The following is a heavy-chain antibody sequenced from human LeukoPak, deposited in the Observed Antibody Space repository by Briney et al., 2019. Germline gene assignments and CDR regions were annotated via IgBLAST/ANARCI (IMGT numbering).Heavy chain of an antibody. V-gene: IGHV4-30-4*01. CDR3: ARDGRQWLASPYYFDY. CDR2: IYYSGST. D-gene: IGHD6-19*01. J-gene: IGHJ4*02. Sequence: PWETLSLTCTVSGGSISSGCYYWSWIRQPPGKGLEWIVYIYYSGSTYYNPSLKSRVTISVDTSKNQFSLKLSSVTAADTAAYYCARDGRQWLASPYYFDYWGQGTLVTVSS. CDR1: GGSISSGCYY.